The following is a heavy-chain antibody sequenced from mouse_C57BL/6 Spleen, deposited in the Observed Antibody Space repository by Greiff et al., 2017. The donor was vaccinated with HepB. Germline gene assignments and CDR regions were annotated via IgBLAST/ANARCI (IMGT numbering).Heavy chain of an antibody. CDR2: IDPSDSYT. CDR1: GYTFTSYW. J-gene: IGHJ4*01. CDR3: ARSPPYGNYDYYAMDY. D-gene: IGHD2-1*01. V-gene: IGHV1-50*01. Sequence: QVQLQQPGAELVKPGASVKLSCKASGYTFTSYWMQWVKQRPGQGLEWIGEIDPSDSYTNYNQKFKGKATLTVDTSSSTAYMQLSSLTSEDSAVYYCARSPPYGNYDYYAMDYWGQGTSVTVAS.